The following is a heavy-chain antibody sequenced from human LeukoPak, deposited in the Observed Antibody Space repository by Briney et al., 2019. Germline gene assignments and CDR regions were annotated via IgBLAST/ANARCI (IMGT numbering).Heavy chain of an antibody. CDR1: GYTFTSYD. V-gene: IGHV1-8*01. CDR2: LNPNSGNT. CDR3: ARWATAISGYHFYAFDI. Sequence: ASVKVSCKASGYTFTSYDINWVRQATGQGLEWMGWLNPNSGNTGYAQKFQGRVTMTRNTSISTAYMELSSLRSEDTAVYYCARWATAISGYHFYAFDIWGQGTMVTVSS. J-gene: IGHJ3*02. D-gene: IGHD5-12*01.